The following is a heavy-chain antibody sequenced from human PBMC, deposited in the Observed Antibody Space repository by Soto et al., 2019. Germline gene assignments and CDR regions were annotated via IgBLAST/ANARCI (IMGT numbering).Heavy chain of an antibody. CDR2: VSGSGGTT. CDR3: AKALSGGGYYYYYGMDV. Sequence: PGGSLRLSCAASGFTFSSYAMNWVRQAPGKGLEWVSAVSGSGGTTYFADSAEGRFTISRDNSKNKVYLQMNSLRVEDTAVYYCAKALSGGGYYYYYGMDVWVQGTTATVSS. V-gene: IGHV3-23*01. D-gene: IGHD2-15*01. J-gene: IGHJ6*02. CDR1: GFTFSSYA.